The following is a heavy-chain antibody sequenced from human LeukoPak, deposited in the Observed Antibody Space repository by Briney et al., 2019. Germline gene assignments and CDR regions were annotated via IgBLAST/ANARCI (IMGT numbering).Heavy chain of an antibody. CDR2: IYYSGST. V-gene: IGHV4-34*01. D-gene: IGHD3-16*01. Sequence: SETLSLTCAVYGGSFSGYYWSWIRQPPGKGLEWIGSIYYSGSTYYNPSLKSRVTISVDTSKNQFSLKLSSVTAADTAVYYCARDYAIWGQGTMVTVSS. J-gene: IGHJ3*02. CDR3: ARDYAI. CDR1: GGSFSGYY.